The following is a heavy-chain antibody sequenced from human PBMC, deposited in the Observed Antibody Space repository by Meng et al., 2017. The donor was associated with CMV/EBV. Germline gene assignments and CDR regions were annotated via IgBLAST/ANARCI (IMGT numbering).Heavy chain of an antibody. V-gene: IGHV3-7*04. CDR1: GFTFSSYA. CDR3: ARGLEWLLLGIFDY. J-gene: IGHJ4*02. CDR2: IKQDGSEK. Sequence: GESLKISCAASGFTFSSYAMHWVRQAPGKGLEWVANIKQDGSEKYYVDSVKGRFTISRDNAKNSLYLQMNSLRAEDTAVYYCARGLEWLLLGIFDYWGQGTLVTVSS. D-gene: IGHD3-3*01.